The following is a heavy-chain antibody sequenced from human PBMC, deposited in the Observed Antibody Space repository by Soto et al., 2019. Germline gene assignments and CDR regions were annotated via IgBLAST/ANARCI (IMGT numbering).Heavy chain of an antibody. CDR3: AREGIYDSSGYQSYGMDV. D-gene: IGHD3-22*01. J-gene: IGHJ6*02. Sequence: ASVKLSCKASGYTFTSYYMHWVRQAPGQGLEWMGIINPSGGSTSYAQKFQGRVTMTRDTSTSTVYMELSSLRSEDTAVYYCAREGIYDSSGYQSYGMDVWGQGTTVTVSS. V-gene: IGHV1-46*01. CDR1: GYTFTSYY. CDR2: INPSGGST.